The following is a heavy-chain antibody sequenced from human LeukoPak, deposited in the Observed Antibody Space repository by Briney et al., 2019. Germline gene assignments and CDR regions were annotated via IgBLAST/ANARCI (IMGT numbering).Heavy chain of an antibody. V-gene: IGHV1-2*02. CDR2: LNPKTGDT. CDR3: AREGLYSSSSDFDY. Sequence: GASVKVSCXSSGYTFTGYYVHWVRQAPGQGLQWKGYLNPKTGDTKYAQNLQGRVTMTRDTSISTAYMELSGLRSDDTAVYYCAREGLYSSSSDFDYWGQGTLVTVSS. J-gene: IGHJ4*02. CDR1: GYTFTGYY. D-gene: IGHD6-13*01.